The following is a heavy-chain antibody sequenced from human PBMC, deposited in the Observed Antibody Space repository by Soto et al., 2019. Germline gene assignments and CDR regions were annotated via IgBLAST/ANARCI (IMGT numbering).Heavy chain of an antibody. CDR1: GGSFSGYY. CDR3: ARGHSYYDFWSGYWDWFDP. CDR2: INHSGST. J-gene: IGHJ5*02. D-gene: IGHD3-3*01. Sequence: SETLSLTCAVYGGSFSGYYWSWIRQPPGKGLEWIGEINHSGSTNYNPSLKSRVTISVDTSKNQFSLKLSSVTAADTAVYYCARGHSYYDFWSGYWDWFDPWGQGALVT. V-gene: IGHV4-34*01.